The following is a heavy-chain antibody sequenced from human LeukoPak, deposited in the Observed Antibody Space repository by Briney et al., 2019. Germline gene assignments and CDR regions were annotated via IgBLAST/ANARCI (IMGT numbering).Heavy chain of an antibody. Sequence: PSETLSLTCTVSGGSILSNYWTWIRQPAGKGLEWIGRIWSSGGIWSGGGANHNPSLESRITMSVDTSKNQIYLKLNSMTAADTAVYYCARDNPDGYTYGHYYYYMDVWGKGTTVTVSS. CDR2: IWSSGGIWSGGGA. CDR1: GGSILSNY. J-gene: IGHJ6*03. CDR3: ARDNPDGYTYGHYYYYMDV. V-gene: IGHV4-4*07. D-gene: IGHD5-18*01.